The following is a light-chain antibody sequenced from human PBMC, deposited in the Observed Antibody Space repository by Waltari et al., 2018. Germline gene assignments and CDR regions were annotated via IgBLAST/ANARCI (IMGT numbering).Light chain of an antibody. V-gene: IGLV3-21*01. CDR2: YDS. CDR3: QLWESGSDRVV. J-gene: IGLJ2*01. CDR1: SSGSSS. Sequence: SYVLTQPPSVSVAPGTAARITCGGNSSGSSSVHWYQQKPGQAPVVVIYYDSDRPSGIPERISGSKSGNTATLTISRVEAGDEAAYYCQLWESGSDRVVFGGGTKLTVL.